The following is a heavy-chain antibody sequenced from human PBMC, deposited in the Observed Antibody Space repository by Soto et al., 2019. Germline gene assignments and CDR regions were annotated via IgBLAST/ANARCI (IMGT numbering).Heavy chain of an antibody. CDR2: ISGSGGST. CDR3: AKDGRGGSSESFDY. J-gene: IGHJ4*02. CDR1: GFTFSSYA. V-gene: IGHV3-23*01. Sequence: EVQLLESGGGLVQPGGSLRLSCAASGFTFSSYAMSWVRQAPGKGLEWVSAISGSGGSTYYADSVKGRFTISRDNSKDTLYLRLNSLRAEDTAVYYCAKDGRGGSSESFDYWGQGTLVTVSS. D-gene: IGHD6-6*01.